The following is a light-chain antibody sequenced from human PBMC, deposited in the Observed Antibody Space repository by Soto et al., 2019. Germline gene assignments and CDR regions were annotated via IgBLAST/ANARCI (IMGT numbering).Light chain of an antibody. CDR3: QQSYSTPRIT. J-gene: IGKJ5*01. CDR2: AAS. CDR1: QSISSY. V-gene: IGKV1-39*01. Sequence: DIQMTQSPSSLSASVGDRVTITCLSSQSISSYLNWYQQKPGKAPNLLIYAASSLQSGVPSRFSGSGSGTDFTLTISSLQPEDFATYYCQQSYSTPRITFGQGTRLEI.